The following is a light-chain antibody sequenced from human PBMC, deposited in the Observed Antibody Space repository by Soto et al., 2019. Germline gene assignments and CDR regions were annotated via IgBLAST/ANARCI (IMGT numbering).Light chain of an antibody. CDR3: QQRHNWPIT. CDR2: DTS. CDR1: QRASTF. V-gene: IGKV3-11*01. Sequence: VLNKSPGTLSLSAGDRDTLSCRASQRASTFLAWYQQRPGQAPRLLISDTSNRATGIPARFSGSGSGTDFTLTISGLEPADLGVYYCQQRHNWPITFGQGTRLEVK. J-gene: IGKJ5*01.